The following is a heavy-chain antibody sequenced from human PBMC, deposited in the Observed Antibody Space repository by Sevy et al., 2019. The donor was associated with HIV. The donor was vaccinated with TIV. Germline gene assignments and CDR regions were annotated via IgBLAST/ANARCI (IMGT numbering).Heavy chain of an antibody. V-gene: IGHV3-30*04. CDR3: ARDGDYDPTDGGAFDI. Sequence: GGSLRLSCAASGFTFSSYAMHWVRQAPGKGLEWVAVISYDGSNKYYADSVKGRFTISRDNSKNTLYLQMKSLRAEDTAVYYCARDGDYDPTDGGAFDIWGQWTMVTVSS. CDR1: GFTFSSYA. CDR2: ISYDGSNK. D-gene: IGHD3-22*01. J-gene: IGHJ3*02.